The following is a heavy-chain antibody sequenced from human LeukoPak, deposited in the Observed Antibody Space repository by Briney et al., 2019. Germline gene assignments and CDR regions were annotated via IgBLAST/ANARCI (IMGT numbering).Heavy chain of an antibody. D-gene: IGHD2-15*01. J-gene: IGHJ4*02. V-gene: IGHV3-7*03. CDR2: IKQDGSEK. CDR3: ARDGGYCSGGTSYSTH. Sequence: WSLRLSCAASEFTFSSYWMSWVRQAPGKGLEWVASIKQDGSEKYYVDSVRGRFTISRDNANNSLYLQMNCLRAEDTAMYYCARDGGYCSGGTSYSTHWGQGSLVTVSS. CDR1: EFTFSSYW.